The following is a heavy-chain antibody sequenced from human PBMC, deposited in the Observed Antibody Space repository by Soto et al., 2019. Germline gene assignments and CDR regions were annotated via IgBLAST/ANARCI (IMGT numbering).Heavy chain of an antibody. J-gene: IGHJ4*02. Sequence: ASVKVSCKASGGTFSSYTISWVRQAPGQGLEWMGRIIPILGITNYAQKFQGRVTITADKSTSTAYMELSSLRSEDTAVYYCARAYCSSTSCYAGRDYFDYWGQGTLVTVSS. V-gene: IGHV1-69*02. CDR1: GGTFSSYT. CDR3: ARAYCSSTSCYAGRDYFDY. CDR2: IIPILGIT. D-gene: IGHD2-2*01.